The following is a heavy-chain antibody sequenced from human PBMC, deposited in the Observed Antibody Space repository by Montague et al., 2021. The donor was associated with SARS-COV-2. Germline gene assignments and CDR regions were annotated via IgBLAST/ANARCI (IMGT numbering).Heavy chain of an antibody. Sequence: SETLSLTCIVSGGFISDSCYCAWFRHPPGKELEWLGSLYRSGSVXSNPSPKSRVSISVDKSKNHFSPRLTAATAAETAVYYCVRGAEEAHFAMDVWGQGTTVTVSS. CDR3: VRGAEEAHFAMDV. J-gene: IGHJ6*02. D-gene: IGHD3-10*01. CDR2: LYRSGSV. V-gene: IGHV4-39*02. CDR1: GGFISDSCYC.